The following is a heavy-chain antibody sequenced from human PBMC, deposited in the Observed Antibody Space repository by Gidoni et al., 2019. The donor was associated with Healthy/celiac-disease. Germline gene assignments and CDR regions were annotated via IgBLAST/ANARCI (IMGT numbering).Heavy chain of an antibody. D-gene: IGHD5-12*01. V-gene: IGHV1-69*02. J-gene: IGHJ3*02. CDR3: ARGEGNSGYDRSAFDI. Sequence: QVQLVQSGAEVKKPGSSVKVSCKASGGTFSSYTISWVRQAPGQGLEWMGRIIPILGIANYAQKFQGRVTITADKSTSTAYMELSSLRSEDTAVYYCARGEGNSGYDRSAFDIWGQGTMVTVSS. CDR2: IIPILGIA. CDR1: GGTFSSYT.